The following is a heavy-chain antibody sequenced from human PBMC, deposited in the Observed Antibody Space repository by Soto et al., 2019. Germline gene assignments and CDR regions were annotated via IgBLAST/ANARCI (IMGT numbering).Heavy chain of an antibody. V-gene: IGHV4-30-4*01. D-gene: IGHD2-15*01. CDR1: GGSISSGDYY. CDR3: ASAPWWYSYFDY. J-gene: IGHJ4*02. CDR2: IYYSGST. Sequence: PSETLSLTXTVSGGSISSGDYYWSWIRQPPGKGLEWIGYIYYSGSTYYNPSLKSRVTISVDTSKNQFSLKLSSVTAADTAVYYCASAPWWYSYFDYWGQGTLVTVSS.